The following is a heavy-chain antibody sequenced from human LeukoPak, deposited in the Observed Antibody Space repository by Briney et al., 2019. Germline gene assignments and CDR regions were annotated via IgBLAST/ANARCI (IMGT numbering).Heavy chain of an antibody. CDR3: ARRGPYFDY. J-gene: IGHJ4*02. CDR2: IRYDGSNK. CDR1: GFTFSSYS. V-gene: IGHV3-33*08. Sequence: GRSLRLSCAASGFTFSSYSLNWVRQAPGKGLEWVTFIRYDGSNKYYADSVKGRFTISRDNAKNSLYLQMNSLRAEDTAIYYCARRGPYFDYWGQGILVTVSS. D-gene: IGHD3-10*01.